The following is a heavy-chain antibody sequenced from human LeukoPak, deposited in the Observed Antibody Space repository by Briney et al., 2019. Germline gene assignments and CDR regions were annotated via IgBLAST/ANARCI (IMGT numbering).Heavy chain of an antibody. V-gene: IGHV6-1*01. CDR1: GDSVSSNSAA. CDR3: ARAAVAGTCAEYFQH. Sequence: SQTLSLTCAISGDSVSSNSAAWNWIRQSPSRGLEWLGRTYYRSKWYNDYAVSVESRITINPDTSKNQFSLQLNSVTPEDTAAYYCARAAVAGTCAEYFQHWGQGTLVTVSS. D-gene: IGHD6-19*01. J-gene: IGHJ1*01. CDR2: TYYRSKWYN.